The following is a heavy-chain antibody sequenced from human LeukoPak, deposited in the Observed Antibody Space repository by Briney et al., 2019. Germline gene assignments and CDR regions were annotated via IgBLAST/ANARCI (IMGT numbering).Heavy chain of an antibody. CDR2: IKPDGSDK. J-gene: IGHJ2*01. CDR3: IPVRGDKWNPSRRGI. Sequence: GGSLSLSCAASGFTFSAYWLSWVRQAPGKGLEWVAHIKPDGSDKYYVDSVKGRFTISRDNAMHSLYLQIHSLGAEDAALYYCIPVRGDKWNPSRRGIWGRGNRVTVSS. CDR1: GFTFSAYW. D-gene: IGHD1-1*01. V-gene: IGHV3-7*01.